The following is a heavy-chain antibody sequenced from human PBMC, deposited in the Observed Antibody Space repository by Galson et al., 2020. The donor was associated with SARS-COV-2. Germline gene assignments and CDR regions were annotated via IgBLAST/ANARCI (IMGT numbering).Heavy chain of an antibody. CDR3: AKNLEGKQWLVQVSYWYFDL. V-gene: IGHV3-23*01. CDR2: MSGSGGCT. D-gene: IGHD6-19*01. J-gene: IGHJ2*01. Sequence: GGSLRLSCAASGFTFSSYAISWVRQAPGRVLELVSAMSGSGGCTYYADTVKGRFIISRDNSKNTLYLQMNSLRAEDTAVYYCAKNLEGKQWLVQVSYWYFDLWGRGTLVTVSS. CDR1: GFTFSSYA.